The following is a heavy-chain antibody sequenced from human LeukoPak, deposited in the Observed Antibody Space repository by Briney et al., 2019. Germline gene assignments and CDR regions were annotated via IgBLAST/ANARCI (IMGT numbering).Heavy chain of an antibody. V-gene: IGHV3-21*01. Sequence: PGGPLRLSCEASGVTFSSYSMNWVRQAPGKGLEWVSSISSSSTYIYYADSVKGRFTISRDNAKNSLYLQMSSLRAEDTAVYYCARDPRGYSGSWYHDDYWGQGTLVTVSS. CDR2: ISSSSTYI. J-gene: IGHJ4*02. CDR1: GVTFSSYS. CDR3: ARDPRGYSGSWYHDDY. D-gene: IGHD6-13*01.